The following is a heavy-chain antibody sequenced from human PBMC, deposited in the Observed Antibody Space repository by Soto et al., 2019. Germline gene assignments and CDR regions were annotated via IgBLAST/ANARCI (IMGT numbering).Heavy chain of an antibody. Sequence: PSETLSLTCTVSGGSISSGDYYWSWVRQPPGKGLEWIGEIYHSGSANYTPSLKSRVTISVDTSKNQFSLKLSSVTAADTAVYYCATMGTPATGLYFFDYWGQGSLVTVSS. CDR1: GGSISSGDYY. V-gene: IGHV4-30-4*01. D-gene: IGHD2-15*01. CDR3: ATMGTPATGLYFFDY. CDR2: IYHSGSA. J-gene: IGHJ4*02.